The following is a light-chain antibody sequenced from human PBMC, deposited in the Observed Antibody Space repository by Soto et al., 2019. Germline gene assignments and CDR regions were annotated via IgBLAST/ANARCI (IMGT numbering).Light chain of an antibody. CDR2: DAS. V-gene: IGKV3-15*01. CDR3: EQYDDWPET. J-gene: IGKJ1*01. CDR1: QSVSSN. Sequence: EKVMTQSPATLSVSPGERATLSCRASQSVSSNLAWYQQKPGQAPRLLIYDASTRATGIPARFSGSGSGTEFTLTISSLQSEDLAVYYCEQYDDWPETFGQGTKVEI.